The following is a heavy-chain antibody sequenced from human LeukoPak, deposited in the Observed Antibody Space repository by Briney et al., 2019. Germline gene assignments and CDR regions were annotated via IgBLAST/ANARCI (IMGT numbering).Heavy chain of an antibody. J-gene: IGHJ5*01. CDR3: AIGWFDS. Sequence: GESLRLSCAASGFTFTNYWMSWVRQAPGKGLELVANIKQDRSEKYYVDSVKGRFTISRDNAKNSLYLQMNSLRAEDTAVYYCAIGWFDSWGQGTLVTVSS. CDR1: GFTFTNYW. CDR2: IKQDRSEK. V-gene: IGHV3-7*01.